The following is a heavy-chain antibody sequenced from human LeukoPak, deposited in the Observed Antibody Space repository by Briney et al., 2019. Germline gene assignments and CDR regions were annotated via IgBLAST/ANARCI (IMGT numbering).Heavy chain of an antibody. Sequence: SETLSLTCTVSGDSMNYYYWNWIRQSPGKGLEWIGQIYYSGSPKYNPSLESRVTISVDTSKNHLSLKLSSVTAADTAVYYCASTYCSGGSCYWALDYWGQGTLVTVSS. CDR1: GDSMNYYY. CDR2: IYYSGSP. D-gene: IGHD2-15*01. J-gene: IGHJ4*02. V-gene: IGHV4-59*08. CDR3: ASTYCSGGSCYWALDY.